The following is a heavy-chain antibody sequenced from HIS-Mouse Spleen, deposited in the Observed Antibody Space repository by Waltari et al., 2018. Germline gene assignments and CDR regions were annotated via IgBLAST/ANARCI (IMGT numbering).Heavy chain of an antibody. J-gene: IGHJ2*01. Sequence: QVQLQESGPGLVKPSETLSLTCTVSGYSISSGYYWGWIRQPPGKGLEWIGSIYYSGRTYSNPSLKSRVTISVDTSKNQFSLKLSSVTAADTAVYYCAREIPYSSSWYDWYFDLWGRGTLVTVSS. CDR2: IYYSGRT. V-gene: IGHV4-38-2*02. CDR1: GYSISSGYY. D-gene: IGHD6-13*01. CDR3: AREIPYSSSWYDWYFDL.